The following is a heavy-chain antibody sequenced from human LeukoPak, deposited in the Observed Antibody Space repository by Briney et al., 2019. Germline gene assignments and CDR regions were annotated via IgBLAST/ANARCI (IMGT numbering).Heavy chain of an antibody. D-gene: IGHD6-19*01. Sequence: GGSLRLSCAASGFTFSSYTMSWVRQAPGKGLEWVSSISSSSSYIYYADSVKGRFTISRDNAKNSLYLQMNSLRAEDTAVYYCARVDNSGWRNVYYFDYWGQGTLVTVSS. J-gene: IGHJ4*02. CDR1: GFTFSSYT. V-gene: IGHV3-21*01. CDR2: ISSSSSYI. CDR3: ARVDNSGWRNVYYFDY.